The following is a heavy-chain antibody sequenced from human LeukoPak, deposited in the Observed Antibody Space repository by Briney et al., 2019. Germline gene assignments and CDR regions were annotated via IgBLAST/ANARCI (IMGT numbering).Heavy chain of an antibody. CDR1: GFTFSSYS. J-gene: IGHJ6*04. CDR2: ISSSSNDI. CDR3: SGYYGMDV. Sequence: GGSLRLSCAASGFTFSSYSLNWVRQAPGKGLEWVSSISSSSNDIYYADSVKGRFTISRDNAKNSLYLQMNSLRAEDTAVYYCSGYYGMDVWGKGTTVTVSS. V-gene: IGHV3-21*01.